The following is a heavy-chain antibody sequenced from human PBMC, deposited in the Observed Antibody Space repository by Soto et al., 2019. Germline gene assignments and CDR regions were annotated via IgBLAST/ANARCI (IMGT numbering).Heavy chain of an antibody. J-gene: IGHJ5*02. Sequence: ASVKVSCKASGYTFTSYGISWVRQAPGQGLEWMGWISAYNGNTNYAQKFQGRVTMTRDTSISTAYMELSRLRSDDTAVYYCARDKSIAAAMGYNWFDPWGQGTLVTVSS. CDR1: GYTFTSYG. V-gene: IGHV1-18*01. D-gene: IGHD6-13*01. CDR3: ARDKSIAAAMGYNWFDP. CDR2: ISAYNGNT.